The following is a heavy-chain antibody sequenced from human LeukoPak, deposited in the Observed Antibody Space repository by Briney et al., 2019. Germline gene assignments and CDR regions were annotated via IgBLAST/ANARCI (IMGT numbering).Heavy chain of an antibody. J-gene: IGHJ6*03. D-gene: IGHD1-26*01. Sequence: ASVKVSCKASGYTFIRCGISWVRQAPGQGLEWMGWISADDGNTNYAQELQGRVTMTTDTATSTAYMELKSLKSDDTAVYYCARNRREGQFVPSLYYYLDVWGKGTTVIVSS. V-gene: IGHV1-18*01. CDR1: GYTFIRCG. CDR2: ISADDGNT. CDR3: ARNRREGQFVPSLYYYLDV.